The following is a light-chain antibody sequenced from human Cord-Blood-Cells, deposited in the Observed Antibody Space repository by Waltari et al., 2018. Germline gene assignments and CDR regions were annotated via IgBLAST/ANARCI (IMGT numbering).Light chain of an antibody. Sequence: QSALTQPPSASGSPGQSVTISSTGTSSAVGGYNYVSWDQQHPGKAPKLSIYEVSKRPSGFPDRFSGSKSGNTASLTVSGLQAEDEADYYCSSYAGSNNLVFGGGTKLTVL. CDR3: SSYAGSNNLV. CDR1: SSAVGGYNY. V-gene: IGLV2-8*01. CDR2: EVS. J-gene: IGLJ2*01.